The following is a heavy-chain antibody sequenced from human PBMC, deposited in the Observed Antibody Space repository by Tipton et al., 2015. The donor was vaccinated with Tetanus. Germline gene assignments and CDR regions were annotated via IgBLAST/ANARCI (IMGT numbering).Heavy chain of an antibody. Sequence: SLRLSCAASGFTFSAYAMSWVRQAPGKGLEWVSSISASGGSTYYADSVKGRFTISRDNSKNTLYLQMNSLRAEDTAVYYCAKEGRVTMFGVAHPYYYGMDVWGQGTTVTVSS. CDR1: GFTFSAYA. D-gene: IGHD3-3*01. J-gene: IGHJ6*02. CDR3: AKEGRVTMFGVAHPYYYGMDV. V-gene: IGHV3-23*01. CDR2: ISASGGST.